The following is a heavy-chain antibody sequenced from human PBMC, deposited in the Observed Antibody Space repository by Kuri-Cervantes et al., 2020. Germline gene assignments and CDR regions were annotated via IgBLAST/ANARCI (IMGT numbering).Heavy chain of an antibody. Sequence: ASVKVSCKASGYTFTGYYMHWVRQAPGQGLEWMGIINPSGGSTSYAQKFQGRVTMTRNTSISTAYMELSSLRSEDTAVYYCARVMAGTFYYYYYGMDVWGQGTTVTVSS. J-gene: IGHJ6*02. CDR3: ARVMAGTFYYYYYGMDV. V-gene: IGHV1-46*01. CDR2: INPSGGST. D-gene: IGHD6-19*01. CDR1: GYTFTGYY.